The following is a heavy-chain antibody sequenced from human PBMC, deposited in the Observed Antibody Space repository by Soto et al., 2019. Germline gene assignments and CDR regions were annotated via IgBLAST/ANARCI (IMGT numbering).Heavy chain of an antibody. CDR2: ISAYNGNT. CDR3: ARRIAGGWFDH. Sequence: QVQLVQSGAEVKKPGASVKVSCKASGYTFTSYGISWVRQAPGQGLEWMGWISAYNGNTNYAQKLQGRVTMTTDTYTSRGYMELRSLRSDDTAVYYSARRIAGGWFDHWGQGTLVTVSS. CDR1: GYTFTSYG. J-gene: IGHJ5*02. D-gene: IGHD6-13*01. V-gene: IGHV1-18*01.